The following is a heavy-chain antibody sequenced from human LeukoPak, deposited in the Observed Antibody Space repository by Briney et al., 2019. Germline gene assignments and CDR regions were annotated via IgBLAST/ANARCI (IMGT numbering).Heavy chain of an antibody. D-gene: IGHD4-23*01. V-gene: IGHV3-73*01. CDR2: IRRNRDNYAT. CDR1: GITFSGSA. Sequence: AGGSLRLSCEASGITFSGSAMHWVRQASGKGLEWVGRIRRNRDNYATAYAASVKGRFTISRDDLKNTAYLQMNSLKTEGTAVYYCTRRFGVNSWWFDPWGQGTLVTVSS. CDR3: TRRFGVNSWWFDP. J-gene: IGHJ5*02.